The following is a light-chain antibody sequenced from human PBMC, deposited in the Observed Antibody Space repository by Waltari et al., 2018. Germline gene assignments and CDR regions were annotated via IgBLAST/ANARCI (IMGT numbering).Light chain of an antibody. Sequence: QSALTQPTSVSGSPGQSITISCTGTSRDVGFYNYVSWYQQYPGKVPQLLIYDVSGRPSGVSGRFSGSKSGNTASLTISGLPADDEADYYCNSYSGSSSWVFGGGTKLTVL. V-gene: IGLV2-14*01. CDR3: NSYSGSSSWV. CDR1: SRDVGFYNY. J-gene: IGLJ3*02. CDR2: DVS.